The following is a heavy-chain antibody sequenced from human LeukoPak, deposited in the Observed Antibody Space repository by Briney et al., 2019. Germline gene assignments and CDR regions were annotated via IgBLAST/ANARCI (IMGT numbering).Heavy chain of an antibody. D-gene: IGHD3-10*01. CDR1: GFTFNNYW. CDR2: IKPDGTEI. V-gene: IGHV3-7*01. J-gene: IGHJ4*02. CDR3: ARTPDGADY. Sequence: GGSLRLSCAASGFTFNNYWMTWFRQAPGKGLEWVANIKPDGTEIYYVDSVRGRFIVSRDNAENSLYLQMNSLRVEDTAVYYCARTPDGADYWGQGTLVTVPS.